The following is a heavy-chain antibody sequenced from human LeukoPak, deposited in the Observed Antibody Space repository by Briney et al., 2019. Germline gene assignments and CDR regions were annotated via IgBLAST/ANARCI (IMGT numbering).Heavy chain of an antibody. D-gene: IGHD5-24*01. J-gene: IGHJ4*02. CDR1: GGSISSSSYY. CDR3: ASIGWLQFQYFDY. V-gene: IGHV4-39*01. CDR2: IYYSGST. Sequence: SETLSLTCTVSGGSISSSSYYWGWIRQPPGKGLEWIGSIYYSGSTYYNPSLKSRVTISVDTSKNQFSLKLSSVTAADTAVYYCASIGWLQFQYFDYWGQGTLVTVSS.